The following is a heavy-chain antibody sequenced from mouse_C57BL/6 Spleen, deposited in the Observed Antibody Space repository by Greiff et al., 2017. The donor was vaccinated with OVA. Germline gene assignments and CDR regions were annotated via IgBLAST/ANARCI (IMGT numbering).Heavy chain of an antibody. V-gene: IGHV2-6*03. CDR2: IWSDGST. CDR1: GFSLTSYG. CDR3: ASSITTVVAPYYAMDY. J-gene: IGHJ4*01. Sequence: VQLVESGPGLVAPSQSLSITCTVSGFSLTSYGVHWVRQPPGKGLEWLVVIWSDGSTTYNSALKSRLSISKDNSKSQVFLKMNSLQTDDTAMYYCASSITTVVAPYYAMDYWGQGTSVTVSS. D-gene: IGHD1-1*01.